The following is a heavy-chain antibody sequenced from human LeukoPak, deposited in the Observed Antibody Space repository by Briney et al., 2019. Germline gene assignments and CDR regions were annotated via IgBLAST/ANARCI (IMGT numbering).Heavy chain of an antibody. V-gene: IGHV4-39*01. CDR1: GGSISSSSYY. Sequence: KSSETLSLTCTVSGGSISSSSYYWGWIRQPPGKGLEWIGSIYYSGSTYYNPSLKSRVTISVDTSKNQFSLKLSSVTAADTAVYYCARGIVVVPAAIFSYYYYGMDVWGQGTTVTVSS. D-gene: IGHD2-2*02. CDR2: IYYSGST. J-gene: IGHJ6*02. CDR3: ARGIVVVPAAIFSYYYYGMDV.